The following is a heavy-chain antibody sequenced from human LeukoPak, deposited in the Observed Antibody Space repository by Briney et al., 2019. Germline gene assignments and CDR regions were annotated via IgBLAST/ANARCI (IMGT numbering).Heavy chain of an antibody. J-gene: IGHJ4*02. CDR2: IYYSGST. Sequence: SETLSLTCTVSGGSMSSYYWSWIRQPPGKGLDWIGYIYYSGSTNYNPSLKSRVTISVDTSKNHFSLKLTSVTAADTAVYYCARMYDRSGYYCPFDYWGQGTLVTVSS. CDR1: GGSMSSYY. V-gene: IGHV4-59*08. D-gene: IGHD3-22*01. CDR3: ARMYDRSGYYCPFDY.